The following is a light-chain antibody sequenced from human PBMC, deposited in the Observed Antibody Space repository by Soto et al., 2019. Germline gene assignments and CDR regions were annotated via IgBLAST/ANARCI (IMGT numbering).Light chain of an antibody. Sequence: QSALTQPASVSGSPGQSITISCTGTSSDVGGYNYASWYQQHPGKAPKIMIYEVSNRPSGVSNRFSGSKSGNTASLTISGLQAEDEADYYCSSYTSSSTHWVFGGGTKLTVL. CDR3: SSYTSSSTHWV. V-gene: IGLV2-14*01. J-gene: IGLJ3*02. CDR2: EVS. CDR1: SSDVGGYNY.